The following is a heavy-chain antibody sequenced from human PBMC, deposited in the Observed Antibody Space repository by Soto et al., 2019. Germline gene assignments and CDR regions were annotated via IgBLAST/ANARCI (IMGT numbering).Heavy chain of an antibody. J-gene: IGHJ6*02. V-gene: IGHV3-30*18. CDR1: GFTFSSYG. CDR3: AKDHAIFGVPYYYYGMDV. Sequence: QVQLVESGGGVVQPGRSLRLSCAASGFTFSSYGMHWVRQAPGKGLEWVAVISYDGSNKYYADSVKGRFTISRDNSKNTLYLQMNSLRAEDTAGYYCAKDHAIFGVPYYYYGMDVWGQGTTVTVSS. CDR2: ISYDGSNK. D-gene: IGHD3-3*01.